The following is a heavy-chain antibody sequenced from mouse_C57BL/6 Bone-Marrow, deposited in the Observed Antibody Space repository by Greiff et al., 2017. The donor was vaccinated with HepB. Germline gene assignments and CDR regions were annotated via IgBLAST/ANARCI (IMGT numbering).Heavy chain of an antibody. CDR2: INYDGSST. J-gene: IGHJ2*01. D-gene: IGHD2-13*01. Sequence: EVKLVESEGGLVQPGSSMKLSCTASGFTFSDYYMAWVRQVPEKGLEWVANINYDGSSTYYLDSLKSRFIISRDNAKNILYLQMSSLKSEDTATYYCARDPLSTMVKGYWGQGTTLTVSS. CDR3: ARDPLSTMVKGY. CDR1: GFTFSDYY. V-gene: IGHV5-16*01.